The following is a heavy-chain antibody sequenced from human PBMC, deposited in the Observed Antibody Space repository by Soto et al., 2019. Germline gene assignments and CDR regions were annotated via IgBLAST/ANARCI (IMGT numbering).Heavy chain of an antibody. CDR3: ARGQAPTDTIFGGSYYYYYMDV. V-gene: IGHV4-61*01. CDR1: NGSISSRSSY. Sequence: SETLSLTCIVSNGSISSRSSYWSWIRQPPGKGLEWIGYIYYSGSTNYNPSLKSRVTISVDTSKNQFSLKLSSVTAADTAVYYCARGQAPTDTIFGGSYYYYYMDVWGKGTTVTVSS. CDR2: IYYSGST. J-gene: IGHJ6*03. D-gene: IGHD3-3*01.